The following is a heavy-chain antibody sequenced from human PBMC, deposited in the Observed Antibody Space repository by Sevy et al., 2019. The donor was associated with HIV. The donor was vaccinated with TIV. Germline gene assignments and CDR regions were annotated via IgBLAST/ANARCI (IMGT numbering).Heavy chain of an antibody. Sequence: GGSLRLSCAASGFTFSSYSMNWVRQAPGKGLEWVSSSSSSSSYIDYADSVKGRFTISRDNAKNSLYLQMNSLRAEDTAVYYCARNDFWSGYYRSPFDYWGQGTLVTVSS. V-gene: IGHV3-21*01. CDR1: GFTFSSYS. J-gene: IGHJ4*02. CDR2: SSSSSSYI. CDR3: ARNDFWSGYYRSPFDY. D-gene: IGHD3-3*01.